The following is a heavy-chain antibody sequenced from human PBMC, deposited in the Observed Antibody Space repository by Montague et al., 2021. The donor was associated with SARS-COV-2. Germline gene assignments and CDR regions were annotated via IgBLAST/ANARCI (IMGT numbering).Heavy chain of an antibody. D-gene: IGHD3-3*01. CDR2: INHSGSR. J-gene: IGHJ3*02. V-gene: IGHV4-34*01. Sequence: SETLSLTCAVYGGSFSDYYWTWIRQPPGKGLEWIGEINHSGSRNYNPSLKSRVTISVDTSKNQFSLKMTSVTAADTAQYYRARGQVTIFAVLTMLPAAGAIDIWGQGATVTVSS. CDR3: ARGQVTIFAVLTMLPAAGAIDI. CDR1: GGSFSDYY.